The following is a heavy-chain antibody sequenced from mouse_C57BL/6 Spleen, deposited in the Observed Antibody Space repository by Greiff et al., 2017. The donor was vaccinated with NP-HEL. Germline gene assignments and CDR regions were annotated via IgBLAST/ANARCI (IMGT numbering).Heavy chain of an antibody. Sequence: QVQLQQPGTELVKPGASVKLSCKASGYTFTSYWMHWVKQRPGQGLEWIGNINPSNGGTNYNEKFKSKATLTVDKSSSTAYMQLSSLTSEDSAVDYCAGGGSLYYYAMDYWGQGTSVTVSS. CDR2: INPSNGGT. J-gene: IGHJ4*01. CDR3: AGGGSLYYYAMDY. D-gene: IGHD1-1*02. CDR1: GYTFTSYW. V-gene: IGHV1-53*01.